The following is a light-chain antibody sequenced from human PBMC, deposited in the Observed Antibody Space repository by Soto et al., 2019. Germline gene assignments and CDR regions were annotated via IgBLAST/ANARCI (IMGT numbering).Light chain of an antibody. CDR1: QSIRRW. V-gene: IGKV1-5*01. Sequence: DIQMTQSPSTLSASVGDRVTITCRASQSIRRWLAWSSPRPGKAPKLLIHDATSLESGDPSRFSGSGSGTEFTLTISSLQPDDFASYYCQQYSTHWTFAQGTQVDIK. CDR2: DAT. CDR3: QQYSTHWT. J-gene: IGKJ1*01.